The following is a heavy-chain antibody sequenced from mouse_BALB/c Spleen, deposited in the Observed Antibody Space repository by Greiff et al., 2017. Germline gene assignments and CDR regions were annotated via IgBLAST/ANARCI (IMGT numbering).Heavy chain of an antibody. V-gene: IGHV1-54*01. CDR3: ARTTGYAMDY. D-gene: IGHD5-5*01. CDR2: INPGSGGT. Sequence: QVHVKQSGAELVRPGTSVKVSCKASGYAFTNYLIEWVKQRPGQGLEWIGVINPGSGGTNYNEKFKGKATLTADKSSSTAYMQLSSLTSDDSAVYFCARTTGYAMDYWGQGTSVTVSS. J-gene: IGHJ4*01. CDR1: GYAFTNYL.